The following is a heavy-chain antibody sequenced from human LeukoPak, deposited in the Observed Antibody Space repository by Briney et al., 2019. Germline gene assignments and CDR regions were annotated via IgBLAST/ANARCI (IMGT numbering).Heavy chain of an antibody. D-gene: IGHD6-19*01. CDR1: GFTVSSNS. V-gene: IGHV4-34*01. Sequence: GSLRLSCTVSGFTVSSNSMSWIRQPPGKGLEWIGEINHSGSTNYNPSLKSRVTISVDTSKNQFSLKLSSVTAADTAVYYCARLAQYSSGWTRLYYFDYWGQGTLVTVSS. CDR3: ARLAQYSSGWTRLYYFDY. J-gene: IGHJ4*02. CDR2: INHSGST.